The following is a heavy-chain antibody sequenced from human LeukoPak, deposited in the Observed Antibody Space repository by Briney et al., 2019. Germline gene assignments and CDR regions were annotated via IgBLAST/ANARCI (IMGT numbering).Heavy chain of an antibody. D-gene: IGHD3-10*01. CDR1: GGTFSTYA. J-gene: IGHJ6*03. CDR3: ARGRREPEAGSGIDYYYYYMDV. CDR2: IIPIFGAT. Sequence: SVKVSCKASGGTFSTYAISWVRQAPGQGLEWMGGIIPIFGATRFAQKFQGRVTITTDESTNSAYMELSSLTSEDTAVYYCARGRREPEAGSGIDYYYYYMDVWGKGTAVTVSS. V-gene: IGHV1-69*05.